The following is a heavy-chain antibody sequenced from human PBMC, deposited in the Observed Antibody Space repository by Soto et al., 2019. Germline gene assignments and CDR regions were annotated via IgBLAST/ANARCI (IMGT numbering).Heavy chain of an antibody. CDR3: ARAGLLEWLLSLDP. CDR2: IYYSGST. Sequence: SETLSLTCTVSGGSISSYYWSWIRQPPGKGLEWIGYIYYSGSTNYNPSLKSRVTISVDTSKNQFSLKLSSVTAADAAVYYCARAGLLEWLLSLDPWGQGTLVTVSS. V-gene: IGHV4-59*01. CDR1: GGSISSYY. J-gene: IGHJ5*02. D-gene: IGHD3-3*01.